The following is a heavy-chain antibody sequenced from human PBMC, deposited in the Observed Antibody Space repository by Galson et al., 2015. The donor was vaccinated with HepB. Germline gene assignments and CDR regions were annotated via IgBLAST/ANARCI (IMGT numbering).Heavy chain of an antibody. CDR1: GFTFSNDD. J-gene: IGHJ3*02. V-gene: IGHV3-53*01. CDR2: IYSGLSK. D-gene: IGHD1/OR15-1a*01. CDR3: AREKQRDALVI. Sequence: SLRLSCAASGFTFSNDDMSWVRQAPGKALEWVSVIYSGLSKRYGDSVKGRFTISRDNSKSTVYLQMNSLRAEDTAVYYCAREKQRDALVISGQGTMV.